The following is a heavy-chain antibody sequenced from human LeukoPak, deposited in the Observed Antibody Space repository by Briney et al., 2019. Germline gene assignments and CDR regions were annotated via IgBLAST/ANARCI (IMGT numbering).Heavy chain of an antibody. CDR3: TTGIRGD. J-gene: IGHJ4*02. CDR1: GLTVTSAW. CDR2: IASKTDGGTT. Sequence: TGGSLRLSCAASGLTVTSAWMNWVRQAPGKGLEWVGRIASKTDGGTTDYAAPVKGRFTISRDDSKNTLFLQMNSLKTEDTAVYYCTTGIRGDCGQGTLVTVSS. V-gene: IGHV3-15*04.